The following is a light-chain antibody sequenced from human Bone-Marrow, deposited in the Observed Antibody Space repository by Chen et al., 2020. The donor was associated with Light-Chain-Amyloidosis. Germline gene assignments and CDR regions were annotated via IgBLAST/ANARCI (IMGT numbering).Light chain of an antibody. CDR1: DLPTKY. J-gene: IGLJ2*01. Sequence: SYELTQPLPVCVSPGQTARITGSGVDLPTKYADWSQQKPGQAPVLVIHRYTERRSGISGRFSGSSSRTTDTVTISGVQKEDEADYHCQSADSSGTYEVIFGGGTKLTVL. CDR3: QSADSSGTYEVI. V-gene: IGLV3-25*03. CDR2: RYT.